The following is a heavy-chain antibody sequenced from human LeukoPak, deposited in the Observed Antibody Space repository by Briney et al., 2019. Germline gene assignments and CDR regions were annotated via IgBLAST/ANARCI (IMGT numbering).Heavy chain of an antibody. V-gene: IGHV4-39*07. CDR3: ARDPAPHYDFWSGYPGNWFDP. CDR2: IYYSGST. J-gene: IGHJ5*02. Sequence: SETLSLTCTVSGGSISSSSYYWGWIRQPPGKGLEWIGSIYYSGSTYYNPSLKSRVTISVDTSKNQFSLKLSSVTAADTSVYYCARDPAPHYDFWSGYPGNWFDPWGQGTLVTVSS. D-gene: IGHD3-3*01. CDR1: GGSISSSSYY.